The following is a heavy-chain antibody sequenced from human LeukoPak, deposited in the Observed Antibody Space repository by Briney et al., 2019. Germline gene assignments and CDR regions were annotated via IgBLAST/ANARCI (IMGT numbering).Heavy chain of an antibody. CDR2: ISSNGGST. V-gene: IGHV3-64*01. D-gene: IGHD6-19*01. Sequence: PGGSLRLSCSASGFTFSSYAMHWVRQAPGKGLEYVSAISSNGGSTYYANSVKGRFTISRDNSKNTLYLQMGSLRAEDMAVYYCARDPDSSGWYRRYYFDYWGQGTLVTVSS. CDR3: ARDPDSSGWYRRYYFDY. J-gene: IGHJ4*02. CDR1: GFTFSSYA.